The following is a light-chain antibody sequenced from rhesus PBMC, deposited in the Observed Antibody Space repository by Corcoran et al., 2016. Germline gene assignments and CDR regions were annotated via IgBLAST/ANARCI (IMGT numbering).Light chain of an antibody. CDR1: QGISSG. CDR3: QQYDSGPYS. V-gene: IGKV1-21*01. Sequence: DIQMTQTPSSLSASVGDRVTITCRARQGISSGLAWCQQKPGKAPKLLIYKASRLQSGVPSRFSGSGSGTDFTLTISRLQPEDFATYYCQQYDSGPYSFGQGTKVEIK. CDR2: KAS. J-gene: IGKJ2*01.